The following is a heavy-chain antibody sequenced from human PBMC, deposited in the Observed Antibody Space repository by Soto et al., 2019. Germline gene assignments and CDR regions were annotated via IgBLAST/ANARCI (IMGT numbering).Heavy chain of an antibody. J-gene: IGHJ5*02. CDR2: IYNSGST. D-gene: IGHD3-10*01. V-gene: IGHV4-31*03. CDR1: GGSINSGGYY. CDR3: AREDVAYYCSGNYNWFDP. Sequence: QVQLQESGPGLVKPSQTLSLTCTVSGGSINSGGYYWSWIRQHPGKCLEGIGYIYNSGSTYYNPSLKSRITISVDTSMNQFSLKLGSVTDADTTIYYCAREDVAYYCSGNYNWFDPRGQGTLVTVSS.